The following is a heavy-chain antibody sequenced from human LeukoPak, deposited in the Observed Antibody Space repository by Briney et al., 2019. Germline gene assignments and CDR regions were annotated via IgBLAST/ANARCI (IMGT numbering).Heavy chain of an antibody. CDR1: GFTFSSYA. CDR3: ARDLSYFDY. D-gene: IGHD2/OR15-2a*01. CDR2: TYSDGNT. Sequence: PGGSLRLSCAASGFTFSSYATSWVRQAPGKGLEWVSITYSDGNTYYAESVRGRFTVSRGYSKNTLYLQMKSLRVEDTAFYYCARDLSYFDYWGQGTLVTVSS. V-gene: IGHV3-53*01. J-gene: IGHJ4*02.